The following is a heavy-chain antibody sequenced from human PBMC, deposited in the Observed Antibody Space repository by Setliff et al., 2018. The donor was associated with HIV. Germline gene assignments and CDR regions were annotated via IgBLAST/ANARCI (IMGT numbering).Heavy chain of an antibody. V-gene: IGHV4-61*09. CDR3: ARGNNVYYYDSSGFYH. J-gene: IGHJ4*02. CDR2: IYTSGNT. Sequence: SETLSLTCNVSGVPISSGSYYWGWIRQPAGKGLEWIGHIYTSGNTNYNPSLKSRVTISVDTSKNQFSLKLSSVTAADTAVYYCARGNNVYYYDSSGFYHWGQGTLVTVSS. D-gene: IGHD3-22*01. CDR1: GVPISSGSYY.